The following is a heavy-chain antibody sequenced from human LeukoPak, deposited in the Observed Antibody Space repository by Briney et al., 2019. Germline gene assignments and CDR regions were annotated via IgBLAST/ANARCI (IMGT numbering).Heavy chain of an antibody. J-gene: IGHJ4*02. Sequence: GGSLRLSCVVSGFTFSNNWMSWVRQTPGKGLEWVANIKEDGSEKYYVDSVKGRFTISRDNAKNSLYLQMNSLRAEDTAMYYCARDSGYNAFDYWGQGTLVTVSS. CDR1: GFTFSNNW. CDR3: ARDSGYNAFDY. D-gene: IGHD5-12*01. CDR2: IKEDGSEK. V-gene: IGHV3-7*05.